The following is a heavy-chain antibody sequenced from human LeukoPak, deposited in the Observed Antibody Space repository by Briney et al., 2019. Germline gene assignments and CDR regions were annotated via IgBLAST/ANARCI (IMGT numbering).Heavy chain of an antibody. D-gene: IGHD3-22*01. CDR2: INPNSGGT. J-gene: IGHJ4*02. CDR1: GYTFTGYY. V-gene: IGHV1-2*02. CDR3: VWRLSDSSGYRDY. Sequence: PGASVRVSCKASGYTFTGYYMHWVRQAPGQGLEWMGWINPNSGGTNYAQKFQGRVTMTRDTSISTAYMELSRLRSDDTAVYYCVWRLSDSSGYRDYWGEGTLVTDSS.